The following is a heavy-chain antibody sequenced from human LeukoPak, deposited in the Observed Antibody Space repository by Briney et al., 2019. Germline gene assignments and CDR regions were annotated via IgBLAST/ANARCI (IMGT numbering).Heavy chain of an antibody. Sequence: GGSLRLSCTASGFTFSSSWMHWVRQAPGKGLEWVAVIWYDGSNKYYADSVKGRFTISRDNSKNTLYLQMNSLRAEDTAVYYCARVDYSYGYFDYWGQGTLVTVSS. CDR3: ARVDYSYGYFDY. CDR2: IWYDGSNK. V-gene: IGHV3-33*08. CDR1: GFTFSSSW. D-gene: IGHD5-18*01. J-gene: IGHJ4*02.